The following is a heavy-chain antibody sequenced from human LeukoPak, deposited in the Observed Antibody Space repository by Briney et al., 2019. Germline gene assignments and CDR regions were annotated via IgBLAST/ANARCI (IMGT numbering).Heavy chain of an antibody. D-gene: IGHD6-6*01. Sequence: PSETLSLTCTVSGGSISSYYWSWVRQAPGKGLEWVSAISGSGGSTYYADSVKGRFTISRDNSKNTLYLQMNSLRAEDTAVYYCAKTLEYSSSSGAFDIWGQGTMVTVSS. CDR2: ISGSGGST. V-gene: IGHV3-23*01. CDR1: GGSISSYY. CDR3: AKTLEYSSSSGAFDI. J-gene: IGHJ3*02.